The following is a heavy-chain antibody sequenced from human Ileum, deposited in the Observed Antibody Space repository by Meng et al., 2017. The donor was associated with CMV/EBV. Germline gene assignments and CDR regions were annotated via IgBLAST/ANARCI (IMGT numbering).Heavy chain of an antibody. CDR3: ARPYTSGWSNWFDP. CDR1: GYTFNAYH. CDR2: INPNSGGT. J-gene: IGHJ5*02. V-gene: IGHV1-2*02. Sequence: HAERGQAGAEVKKPGASVKVSCKASGYTFNAYHVHWVRQASGQGLEWMGWINPNSGGTKYAQKFRGRVTLTRDTSISTVYMDLTTITSDDTAVYYCARPYTSGWSNWFDPWGQGTLVTVSS. D-gene: IGHD6-19*01.